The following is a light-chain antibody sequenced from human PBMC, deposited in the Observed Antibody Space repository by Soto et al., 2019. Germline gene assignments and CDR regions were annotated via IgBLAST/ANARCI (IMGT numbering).Light chain of an antibody. J-gene: IGLJ3*02. V-gene: IGLV2-14*01. Sequence: QSVLTQPASVSGSPGQSITIFCTGTSGDVGAYKFVSWYRHHPGRAPQVMIYEVTNRPSGVSSRFSGSKSGNTASLTISGLQPEDEGDYYCSSYSSTSTPWVFGGGTKVTVL. CDR2: EVT. CDR1: SGDVGAYKF. CDR3: SSYSSTSTPWV.